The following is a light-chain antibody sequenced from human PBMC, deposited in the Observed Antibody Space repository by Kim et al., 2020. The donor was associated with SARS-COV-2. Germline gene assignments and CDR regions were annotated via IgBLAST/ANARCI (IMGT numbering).Light chain of an antibody. J-gene: IGLJ3*02. CDR1: NSNIRSST. CDR2: LNS. V-gene: IGLV1-44*01. Sequence: GQSVTISCSGSNSNIRSSTVTWYQQVPGTAPKLIIYLNSQRPSGVPGRFSGSKSGTSAFLAISGLQSEDAADYYCAAWDDTLKGPLFGGGTQLTVL. CDR3: AAWDDTLKGPL.